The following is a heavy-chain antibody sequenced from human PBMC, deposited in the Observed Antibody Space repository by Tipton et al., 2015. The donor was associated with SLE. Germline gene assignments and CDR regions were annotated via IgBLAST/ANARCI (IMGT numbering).Heavy chain of an antibody. J-gene: IGHJ4*02. CDR3: TSGSYQGYFDY. V-gene: IGHV3-53*01. Sequence: SLRLSCAASGFTFSNAWMSWVRQAPGKGLEWVSVIYSGGSTYYADSVKGRFTISRDNSKNTLYLQMNSLRAEDTAVYYCTSGSYQGYFDYWGQGTLVTVSS. CDR1: GFTFSNAW. CDR2: IYSGGST. D-gene: IGHD1-26*01.